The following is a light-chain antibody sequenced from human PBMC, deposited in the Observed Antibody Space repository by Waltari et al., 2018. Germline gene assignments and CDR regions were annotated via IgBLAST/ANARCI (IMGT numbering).Light chain of an antibody. J-gene: IGKJ1*01. V-gene: IGKV2-30*01. CDR2: KVS. Sequence: DVVMTQSPLSLSVTLGQSASISCRSSESLVASDGNTYFNWFQQRPGQSPRRLLYKVSTRGSVVPDRFSGSGSGADFTLRITRVEAEDVGVKYCMQGIARPWTFGQGTKVEI. CDR3: MQGIARPWT. CDR1: ESLVASDGNTY.